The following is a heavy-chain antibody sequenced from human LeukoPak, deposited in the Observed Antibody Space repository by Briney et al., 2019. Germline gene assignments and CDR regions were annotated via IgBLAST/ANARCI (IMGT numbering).Heavy chain of an antibody. Sequence: GASVKVSCKASGYTFTSSGISWVQQAPGQGLEWMGWISAYNGNTNYAQKLQGRVTMTTDTSTSTACMELRSLRSDDTAVYYCARDFTPGGSYYYDYWGQGTLVTASS. CDR1: GYTFTSSG. CDR3: ARDFTPGGSYYYDY. J-gene: IGHJ4*02. V-gene: IGHV1-18*01. D-gene: IGHD1-26*01. CDR2: ISAYNGNT.